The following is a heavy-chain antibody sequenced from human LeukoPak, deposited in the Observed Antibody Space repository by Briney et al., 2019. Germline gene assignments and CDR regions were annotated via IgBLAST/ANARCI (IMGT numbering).Heavy chain of an antibody. D-gene: IGHD5/OR15-5a*01. J-gene: IGHJ6*03. Sequence: PSQTLSLTCAVSPGSMDSGLYYWTWIRQPAGKGLEWIVRISNSEGTAYNPSLRSRVTITLDTSNNHLSLKVTSVTAADTAVYYCARETKDIYSPSWGLYDTYYYIDAWGKGTTVTVSS. V-gene: IGHV4-61*02. CDR1: PGSMDSGLYY. CDR2: ISNSEGT. CDR3: ARETKDIYSPSWGLYDTYYYIDA.